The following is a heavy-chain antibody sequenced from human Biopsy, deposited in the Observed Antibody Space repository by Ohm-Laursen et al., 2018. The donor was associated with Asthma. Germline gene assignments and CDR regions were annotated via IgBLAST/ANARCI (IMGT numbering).Heavy chain of an antibody. D-gene: IGHD2-15*01. CDR2: IHYSGST. V-gene: IGHV4-59*01. CDR1: GVSIRSYY. J-gene: IGHJ4*02. Sequence: SETLSLTCTVSGVSIRSYYWTCIRQPPGKELEWIGNIHYSGSTYSNPSLKSRVTISVDTSKKQISLRLSSVIAADTAVYYCAGFCSGGNCPDHWGQGTLVTVSS. CDR3: AGFCSGGNCPDH.